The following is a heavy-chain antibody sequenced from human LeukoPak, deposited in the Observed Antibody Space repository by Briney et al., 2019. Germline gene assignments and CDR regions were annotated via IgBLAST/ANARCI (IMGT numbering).Heavy chain of an antibody. V-gene: IGHV3-30-3*01. CDR2: ISYDGSNK. D-gene: IGHD3-16*02. CDR1: GFTFSSYA. CDR3: ARDIVRYYYYGMDV. Sequence: PGRSLRLSCAASGFTFSSYAMHWVRQAPGKGLEWVAVISYDGSNKYYADSVKGRFTISRDNSKNTLYLQMNSLRAEDTAVYYCARDIVRYYYYGMDVWGQGTTDTVSS. J-gene: IGHJ6*02.